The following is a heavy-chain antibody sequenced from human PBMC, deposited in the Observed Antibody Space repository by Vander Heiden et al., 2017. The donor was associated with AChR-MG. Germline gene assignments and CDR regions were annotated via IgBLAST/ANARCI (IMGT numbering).Heavy chain of an antibody. Sequence: QVQLVQSGAEVKKPGSSVKVSCKASGGTFSSYAISWVRQAPGQGLEWMGGIIPIFGTANYAQKFQGRVTITADESTSTAYMELSSLRSEDTAVYYCARDHQAAAGVEYYYGMDVWGQGTTVTVSS. CDR2: IIPIFGTA. J-gene: IGHJ6*02. D-gene: IGHD6-13*01. CDR3: ARDHQAAAGVEYYYGMDV. V-gene: IGHV1-69*01. CDR1: GGTFSSYA.